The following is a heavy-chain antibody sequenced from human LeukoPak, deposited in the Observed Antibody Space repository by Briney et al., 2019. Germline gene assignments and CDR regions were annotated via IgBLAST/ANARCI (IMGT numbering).Heavy chain of an antibody. CDR2: ISNRGTT. V-gene: IGHV4-39*01. CDR3: AKQYTY. CDR1: GGSISSGYAF. D-gene: IGHD3-16*01. Sequence: PSETLSLTCSVSGGSISSGYAFWGWIRQAPGKGLEWIGSISNRGTTDYNPSLRSRVTISADASKSQFYLKLTSVTDTDTAVYFCAKQYTYWGQGILVTVSS. J-gene: IGHJ4*01.